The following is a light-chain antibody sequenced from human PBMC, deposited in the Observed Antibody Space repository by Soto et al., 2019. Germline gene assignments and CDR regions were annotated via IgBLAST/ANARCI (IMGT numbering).Light chain of an antibody. CDR3: QQANSFPLT. Sequence: DIQMTQSPSSVSASVGDRATISCRASQGINNWLAWYQQKPGKAPKLLIYTTSNLKSGVPSRFSGSGSGTDFTLTISSLQPEDFATYYCQQANSFPLTFGGGTKVEIK. CDR1: QGINNW. J-gene: IGKJ4*01. V-gene: IGKV1D-12*01. CDR2: TTS.